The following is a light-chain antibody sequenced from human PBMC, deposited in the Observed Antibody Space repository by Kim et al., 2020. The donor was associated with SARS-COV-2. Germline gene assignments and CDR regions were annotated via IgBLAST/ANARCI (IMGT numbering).Light chain of an antibody. J-gene: IGKJ1*01. V-gene: IGKV3-20*01. Sequence: EIVLMQSPDTLSLSPGERATLSCRASQTVRSNYLAWYQQKPGQAPRLLIHGASARATGIADRFSGSGSGTDFTLTISRLEPEDFAVYYCQQYVSSRRTFGHGPRWIS. CDR3: QQYVSSRRT. CDR1: QTVRSNY. CDR2: GAS.